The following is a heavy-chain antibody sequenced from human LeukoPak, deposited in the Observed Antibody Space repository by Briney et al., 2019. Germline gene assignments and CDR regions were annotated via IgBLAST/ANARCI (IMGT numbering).Heavy chain of an antibody. CDR3: ARTYTYNRYNWNAGKGYYFDY. D-gene: IGHD1-20*01. Sequence: PSETLSLTCTVSGGSTGYYSWSWIRQPPGKGLEWIGYIYHSGSTYYNPSLKSRVTISVDTSKNQFSLKLSSVTAADTAVYYCARTYTYNRYNWNAGKGYYFDYWGQGTLVTVSS. CDR2: IYHSGST. V-gene: IGHV4-59*04. CDR1: GGSTGYYS. J-gene: IGHJ4*02.